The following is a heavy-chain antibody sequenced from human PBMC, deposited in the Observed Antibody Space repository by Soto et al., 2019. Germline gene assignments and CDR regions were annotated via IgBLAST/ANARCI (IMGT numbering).Heavy chain of an antibody. CDR3: ARDKDFGVVISDDYYYFGMDV. CDR1: GYIYTNSA. V-gene: IGHV1-18*04. D-gene: IGHD3-3*01. CDR2: ISAYNGNT. Sequence: ASVQLSCNASGYIYTNSAFSWVRQAPGQGLEWMGWISAYNGNTNFAQKFLGRVTMTTDTSTSTAYMELRSLRPDDTAVYYCARDKDFGVVISDDYYYFGMDVWGQGTTVTCSS. J-gene: IGHJ6*02.